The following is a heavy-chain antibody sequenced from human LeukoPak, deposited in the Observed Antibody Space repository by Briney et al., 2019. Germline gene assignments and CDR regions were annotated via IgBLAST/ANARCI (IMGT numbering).Heavy chain of an antibody. CDR1: GFTFSSYG. CDR3: AKDRPISE. Sequence: GGSLRLSCAASGFTFSSYGMHWARQAPGKGLEWVAVISYDGSNKYYADSVKGRFTISRDNSKNTLYLQMNSLRAEDTAVYYCAKDRPISEWGQGTLVTVSS. D-gene: IGHD2-21*01. J-gene: IGHJ4*02. CDR2: ISYDGSNK. V-gene: IGHV3-30*18.